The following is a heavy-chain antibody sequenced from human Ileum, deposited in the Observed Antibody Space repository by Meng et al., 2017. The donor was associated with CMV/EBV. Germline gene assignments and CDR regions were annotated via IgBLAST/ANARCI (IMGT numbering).Heavy chain of an antibody. J-gene: IGHJ4*02. Sequence: SMISGDYYWTWLRQPPGKGLEWIGYIPYSGSPYYNPTLKSRVSISIDTSKKQFSLKVSSVTAADTAVYYCARGITIFGVAGAHVDSWGQGTLVTVSS. CDR1: SMISGDYY. D-gene: IGHD3-3*01. CDR3: ARGITIFGVAGAHVDS. CDR2: IPYSGSP. V-gene: IGHV4-30-4*08.